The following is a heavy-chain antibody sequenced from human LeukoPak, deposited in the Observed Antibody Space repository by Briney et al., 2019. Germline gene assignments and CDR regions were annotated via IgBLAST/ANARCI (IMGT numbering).Heavy chain of an antibody. CDR1: GDSVISGLYY. Sequence: SETLSLTCTVSGDSVISGLYYWTWVRQPPGKGLEWIGYVYYSGSTNYNPSLKSRVTISVDTSKNQFSLKLSSVTAADTAVYYCARANRGEWELSFDYWGQGTLVTVSS. J-gene: IGHJ4*02. D-gene: IGHD1-26*01. V-gene: IGHV4-61*01. CDR2: VYYSGST. CDR3: ARANRGEWELSFDY.